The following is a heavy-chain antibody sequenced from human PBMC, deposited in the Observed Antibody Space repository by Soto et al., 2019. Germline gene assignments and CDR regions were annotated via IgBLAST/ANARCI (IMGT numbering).Heavy chain of an antibody. V-gene: IGHV5-51*01. J-gene: IGHJ6*02. D-gene: IGHD6-6*01. Sequence: GESLKISCKGSGYSFTSYGIGWVRQMPGKGLEWMGIIYPGDSDTRYSPSFQGQVTISADKSISTAYLQWSSLKASDTAMYYCARLVAAPSHYYYYGMDVWGQGTTVTVSS. CDR2: IYPGDSDT. CDR1: GYSFTSYG. CDR3: ARLVAAPSHYYYYGMDV.